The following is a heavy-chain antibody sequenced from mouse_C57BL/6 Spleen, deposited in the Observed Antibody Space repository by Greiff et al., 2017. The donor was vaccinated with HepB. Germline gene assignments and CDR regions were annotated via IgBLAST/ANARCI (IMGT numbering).Heavy chain of an antibody. CDR3: AREYGNYEGNAMDY. V-gene: IGHV1-81*01. CDR1: GYTFTSYG. D-gene: IGHD2-1*01. Sequence: QVQLKQSGAELARPGASVKLSCKASGYTFTSYGISWVKQRTGQGLEWIGEIYPRSGNTYYNEKFKGKATLTADKSSSTAYMELRSLTSEDSAVYFCAREYGNYEGNAMDYWGQGTSVTVSS. J-gene: IGHJ4*01. CDR2: IYPRSGNT.